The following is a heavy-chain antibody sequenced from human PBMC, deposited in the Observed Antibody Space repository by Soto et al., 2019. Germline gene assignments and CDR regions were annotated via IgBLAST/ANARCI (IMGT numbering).Heavy chain of an antibody. J-gene: IGHJ4*02. V-gene: IGHV1-58*01. CDR3: AAVALKRFSPVDFDY. D-gene: IGHD3-16*01. CDR1: GFTFTSSA. Sequence: GASVKVSCKASGFTFTSSAVQWVRQARGQRLEWMGWIVVGSGNTNYAQKFQERVTITRDMSTSTAYMELSSLRSEDTAVYYCAAVALKRFSPVDFDYWGQGTLVTVSS. CDR2: IVVGSGNT.